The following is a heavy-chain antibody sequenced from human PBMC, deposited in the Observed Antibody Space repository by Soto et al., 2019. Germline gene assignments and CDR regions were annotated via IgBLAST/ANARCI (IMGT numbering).Heavy chain of an antibody. D-gene: IGHD2-2*01. Sequence: QVQLVQSGAEVKKPGASVKVSCKASGYTFTSYAMHWVRQAPGQRLEWMGWINAGNGNTKYSQKFQGRVTITRDTSASTAYMELSSLRSEDTAVYYCARGATLSRENVVVPAAITYWGQGTLVTVSS. CDR2: INAGNGNT. V-gene: IGHV1-3*01. CDR1: GYTFTSYA. CDR3: ARGATLSRENVVVPAAITY. J-gene: IGHJ4*02.